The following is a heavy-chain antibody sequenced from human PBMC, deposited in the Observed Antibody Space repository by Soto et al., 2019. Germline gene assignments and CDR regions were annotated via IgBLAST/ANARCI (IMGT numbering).Heavy chain of an antibody. CDR2: IRSKAYGGTT. J-gene: IGHJ4*02. V-gene: IGHV3-49*03. Sequence: PGGSLRLSCTASGFTFGYYAMIWFRQAPGKGLEWVGFIRSKAYGGTTEYAASVKGRFTISRDDSKSIAYLQMNSLKTEDTAVYYCTRGPYYYDSSGYLWGQGTLVTVSS. D-gene: IGHD3-22*01. CDR1: GFTFGYYA. CDR3: TRGPYYYDSSGYL.